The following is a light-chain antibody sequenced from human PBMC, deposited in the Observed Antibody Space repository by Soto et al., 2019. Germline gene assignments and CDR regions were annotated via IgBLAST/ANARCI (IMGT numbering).Light chain of an antibody. CDR2: GAS. J-gene: IGKJ1*01. CDR1: QSVSNN. Sequence: IVMTQSAATLSVSAGESSPLSCRASQSVSNNLTWYQQKPGQPPRLLICGASTRATGVPGRFSGSGSGTEFTLTISSLQSEDFAVYYCQQYNDWWTFGQGTKVDIK. V-gene: IGKV3-15*01. CDR3: QQYNDWWT.